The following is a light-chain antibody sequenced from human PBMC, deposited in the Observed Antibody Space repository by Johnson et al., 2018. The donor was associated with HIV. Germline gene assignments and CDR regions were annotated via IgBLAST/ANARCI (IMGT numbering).Light chain of an antibody. V-gene: IGLV1-51*02. CDR2: ENN. Sequence: QSVLTQPPSVSAAPGQKVSISCSGSSSNIGNNYVSWYQQLPGTAPKLLIYENNKRPSGIPDRFSGSKSDTSATLGITGLQTGDEAEYYCGTWDTSLSVYVFGTGTKVTVI. CDR3: GTWDTSLSVYV. J-gene: IGLJ1*01. CDR1: SSNIGNNY.